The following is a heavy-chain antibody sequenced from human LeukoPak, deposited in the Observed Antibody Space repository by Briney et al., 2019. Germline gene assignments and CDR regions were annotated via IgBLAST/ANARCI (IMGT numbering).Heavy chain of an antibody. CDR3: ARNYIVVVVAAIKRPTYFDY. CDR1: GDSISSSNYY. J-gene: IGHJ4*02. V-gene: IGHV4-39*01. CDR2: MYYSGTT. Sequence: SETLSLTCTVSGDSISSSNYYGGWIRQPPGKGLEWIGSMYYSGTTYYNPSLKSRVTISVDTSKNQFSLKLSSVTAADTAVYYCARNYIVVVVAAIKRPTYFDYWGQGTLVTVSS. D-gene: IGHD2-15*01.